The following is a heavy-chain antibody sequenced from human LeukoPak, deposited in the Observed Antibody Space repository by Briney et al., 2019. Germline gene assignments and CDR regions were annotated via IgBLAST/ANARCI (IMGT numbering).Heavy chain of an antibody. CDR1: GFTFSTYW. CDR2: IRQDGSEQ. V-gene: IGHV3-7*01. J-gene: IGHJ4*02. Sequence: GGSLRLSCAASGFTFSTYWMSWIRQAPGKGLEWLANIRQDGSEQYYVASVEGRFTISRDNAKNSLFLQMYDLRAEDTAVYYCAANPKFFDSPGYWGQGTLVTVSS. CDR3: AANPKFFDSPGY. D-gene: IGHD3-22*01.